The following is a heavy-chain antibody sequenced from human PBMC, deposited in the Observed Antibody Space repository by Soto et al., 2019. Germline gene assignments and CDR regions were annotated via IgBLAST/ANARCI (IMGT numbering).Heavy chain of an antibody. CDR3: ARAPRGNYGYPSYFDY. J-gene: IGHJ4*02. V-gene: IGHV4-59*01. D-gene: IGHD3-10*01. Sequence: SETLSLTCTVSGGSISSYYWSWIRQPPGKGLEWIGYIYYSGSTDYNPSLKSRVTISVDTSKNQFSLKLSSVAAADTAVYYCARAPRGNYGYPSYFDYWGQGTLVTVSS. CDR2: IYYSGST. CDR1: GGSISSYY.